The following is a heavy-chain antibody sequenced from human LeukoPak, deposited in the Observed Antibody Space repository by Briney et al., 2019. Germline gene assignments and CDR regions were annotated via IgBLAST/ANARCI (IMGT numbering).Heavy chain of an antibody. CDR1: GFTFSDYW. Sequence: GGSLRLSCAAPGFTFSDYWMSWVRQAPGKGLEWVANIKQDGSEKYYVDSVKGRFAISKDNAKNSMYLQMNHLRSEETAVYYCARDRGGSGWYEFECWGQGTLVTVSS. CDR2: IKQDGSEK. J-gene: IGHJ4*02. CDR3: ARDRGGSGWYEFEC. V-gene: IGHV3-7*01. D-gene: IGHD6-19*01.